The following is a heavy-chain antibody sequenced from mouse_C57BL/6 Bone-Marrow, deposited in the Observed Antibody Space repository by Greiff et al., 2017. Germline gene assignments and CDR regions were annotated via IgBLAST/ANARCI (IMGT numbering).Heavy chain of an antibody. J-gene: IGHJ3*01. CDR1: GFPFSDYY. D-gene: IGHD2-4*01. Sequence: EVNLVESGGGLVQPGGSLKLSCAASGFPFSDYYMYWVRQTPAKRLEWVAYISNGGGSTYCPDTVKGRFTITRDNAKNTLYLQMSRLKSEDTAMYYCARRFYDYDVAWFAYWGQGALVTVSA. CDR2: ISNGGGST. CDR3: ARRFYDYDVAWFAY. V-gene: IGHV5-12*01.